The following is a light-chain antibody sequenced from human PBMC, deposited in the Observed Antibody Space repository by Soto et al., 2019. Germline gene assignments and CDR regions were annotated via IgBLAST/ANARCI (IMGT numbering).Light chain of an antibody. CDR2: DAS. CDR1: QRMSGF. Sequence: DIQMTHSPSTLSAFVGDRVTITCRASQRMSGFLAWYQQKPGKAPQLLISDASSLESGVPSRLSGGGSGTAFTLTLSSLQPEDFATYYGKHYSSNSGTFGPGTKV. J-gene: IGKJ1*01. CDR3: KHYSSNSGT. V-gene: IGKV1-5*01.